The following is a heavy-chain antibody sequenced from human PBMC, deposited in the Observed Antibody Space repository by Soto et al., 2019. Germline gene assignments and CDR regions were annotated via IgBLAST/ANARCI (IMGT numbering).Heavy chain of an antibody. J-gene: IGHJ4*02. Sequence: GGSLRLSCAASGFTFSSYAMSWVRQAPGKGLEWVSAISGSGGSTYYADSVKGRFTISRDNSKNTLYLQMNSLRAEDTAVYYCAKVLEHHPTPYYFDYWGQGTLVTVSS. CDR2: ISGSGGST. V-gene: IGHV3-23*01. CDR3: AKVLEHHPTPYYFDY. CDR1: GFTFSSYA. D-gene: IGHD1-1*01.